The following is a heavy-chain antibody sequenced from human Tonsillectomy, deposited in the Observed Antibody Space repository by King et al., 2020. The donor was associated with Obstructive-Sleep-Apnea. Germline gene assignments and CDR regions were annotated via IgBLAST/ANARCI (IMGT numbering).Heavy chain of an antibody. J-gene: IGHJ5*02. CDR1: GFTFSSYG. V-gene: IGHV3-30*02. CDR2: IRYDGSNK. CDR3: ANENVDTAIDSRFDWFDP. Sequence: VQLVESGGGVVQPGRSLRLSCAASGFTFSSYGMHWVRQAPGKGLEWVAFIRYDGSNKYYADSVKGRFTISRDNSKNTLYLQMNSLRAEDTAVYYCANENVDTAIDSRFDWFDPWGQGTLVTVSS. D-gene: IGHD5-18*01.